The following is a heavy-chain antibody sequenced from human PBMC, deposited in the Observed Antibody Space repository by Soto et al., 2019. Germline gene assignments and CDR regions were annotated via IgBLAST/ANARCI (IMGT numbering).Heavy chain of an antibody. CDR2: ISGSGGST. J-gene: IGHJ4*02. D-gene: IGHD3-3*01. Sequence: PGGSLRLSCAASGFPFSSYAMSWVRQAPGKGLEWVSAISGSGGSTYYADSVKGRFTISRDNSKNTLYLQMNSLRAEDTAVYYCAKAPTLYYDFWSGYYAFDYWGQGTLVTVSS. CDR3: AKAPTLYYDFWSGYYAFDY. CDR1: GFPFSSYA. V-gene: IGHV3-23*01.